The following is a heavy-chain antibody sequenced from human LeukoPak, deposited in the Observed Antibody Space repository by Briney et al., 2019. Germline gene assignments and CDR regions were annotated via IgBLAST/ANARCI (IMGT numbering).Heavy chain of an antibody. CDR3: ARGGGDHFLGWFDP. J-gene: IGHJ5*02. CDR2: ISSSSSYI. D-gene: IGHD2/OR15-2a*01. V-gene: IGHV3-21*01. Sequence: GGSLRLSCAASGFTFSSYSMNWVRQAPGKGLEWVSSISSSSSYIYYADSVKGRFTISRDNAKNSLYLQMNSLRAEDTAVYYCARGGGDHFLGWFDPWGQGTLVSVSS. CDR1: GFTFSSYS.